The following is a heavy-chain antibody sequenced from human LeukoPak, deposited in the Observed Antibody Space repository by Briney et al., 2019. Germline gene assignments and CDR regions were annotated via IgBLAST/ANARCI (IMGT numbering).Heavy chain of an antibody. CDR3: APDAFDI. J-gene: IGHJ3*02. Sequence: GGSLRLSCAASGFTFSSYWMHWVRQAPGKGLGWVSRINGEGSRTSYVESVKSRFTNSRDNAKNPLYLQMNSLRAEDTAVYYCAPDAFDIWGQGTMVTVSS. V-gene: IGHV3-74*01. CDR2: INGEGSRT. CDR1: GFTFSSYW.